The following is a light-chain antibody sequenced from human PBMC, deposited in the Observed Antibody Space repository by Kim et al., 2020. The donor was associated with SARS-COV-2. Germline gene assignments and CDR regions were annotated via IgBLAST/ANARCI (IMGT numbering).Light chain of an antibody. Sequence: QPVLTQPPSVSGAPGQRITISCTGSSSNIGAGYDVHWYQQLPGIAPKLVIYGNSNRPSGVPDRFSGSKSGTSASLAITGLQAEDEADYYCQSYDSSLSGSGVFGGGTQLTVL. CDR2: GNS. CDR3: QSYDSSLSGSGV. CDR1: SSNIGAGYD. J-gene: IGLJ2*01. V-gene: IGLV1-40*01.